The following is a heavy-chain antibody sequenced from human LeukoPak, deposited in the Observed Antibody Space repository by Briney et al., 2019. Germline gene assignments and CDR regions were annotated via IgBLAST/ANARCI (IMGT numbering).Heavy chain of an antibody. D-gene: IGHD4-17*01. CDR1: GGSISSGSYY. CDR2: IYTSGST. J-gene: IGHJ1*01. Sequence: SQTLSLTCTVSGGSISSGSYYWSWIRQPAGKGLEWIGRIYTSGSTNYNPSLKSRVTISVDTSKNQFSLNLSSVAAADTAVYYCARGPTVEYFQHWGQGTLVTVSS. V-gene: IGHV4-61*02. CDR3: ARGPTVEYFQH.